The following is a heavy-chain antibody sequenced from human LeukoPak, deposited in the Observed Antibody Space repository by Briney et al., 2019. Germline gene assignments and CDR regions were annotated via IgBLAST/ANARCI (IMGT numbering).Heavy chain of an antibody. D-gene: IGHD2-2*01. CDR1: GFTFSDYY. V-gene: IGHV3-11*06. J-gene: IGHJ4*02. CDR3: ARDGIVVPAAIDY. CDR2: ISSSSSYT. Sequence: PGGSLRLSCAASGFTFSDYYMSWIRQAPGKGLEWVSYISSSSSYTNYADSVKGRFTIPRDNAKNSLYLQMNSLRAEDTAVYYCARDGIVVPAAIDYWGQGTLVTVSS.